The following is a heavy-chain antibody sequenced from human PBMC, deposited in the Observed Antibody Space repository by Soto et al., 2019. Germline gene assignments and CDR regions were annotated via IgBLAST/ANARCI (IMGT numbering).Heavy chain of an antibody. V-gene: IGHV3-23*01. CDR3: AKGLTGTKYVDWFDP. Sequence: GGSLRLSCAASGFTFSSYAMSWVRQAPGKGLEWVSAISGSGGSTYYADSVKGRFTISRDNSKNTLYLQMNSLRAEDTAVYYCAKGLTGTKYVDWFDPWGQGTLVTVSS. J-gene: IGHJ5*02. D-gene: IGHD1-7*01. CDR1: GFTFSSYA. CDR2: ISGSGGST.